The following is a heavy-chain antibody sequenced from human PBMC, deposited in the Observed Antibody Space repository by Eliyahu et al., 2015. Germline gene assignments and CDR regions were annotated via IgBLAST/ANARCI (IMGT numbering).Heavy chain of an antibody. V-gene: IGHV3-23*01. CDR2: IYGSGDST. CDR3: AKDTGNGWGFFDY. D-gene: IGHD6-19*01. CDR1: GFTSNNYA. Sequence: EVQLLESGGGLGQPGGSLRLSXAASGFTSNNYAINWVRQASGKGLEWVSTIYGSGDSTYYAESVRGRFTISRDSSKNTVYLQMNSLRADDTAIYYCAKDTGNGWGFFDYWGQGTLVTVSS. J-gene: IGHJ4*02.